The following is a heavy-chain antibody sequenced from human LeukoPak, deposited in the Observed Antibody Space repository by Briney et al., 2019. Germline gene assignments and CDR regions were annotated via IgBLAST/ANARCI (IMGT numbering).Heavy chain of an antibody. Sequence: GGSLRLSCAASGFTFAIHTMIWVRQAPGKGLEWVSAISGSGGSTYYADSVKGRFTISRDNSKNTLYLQMNSLRAEDTAVYYCAKDKAVRGVIPNWFDPWGQGTLVTVSS. CDR1: GFTFAIHT. D-gene: IGHD3-10*01. CDR2: ISGSGGST. J-gene: IGHJ5*02. V-gene: IGHV3-23*01. CDR3: AKDKAVRGVIPNWFDP.